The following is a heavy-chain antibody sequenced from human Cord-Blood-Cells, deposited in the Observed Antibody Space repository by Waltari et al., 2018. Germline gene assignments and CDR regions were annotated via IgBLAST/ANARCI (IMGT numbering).Heavy chain of an antibody. CDR2: IYYSGST. V-gene: IGHV4-39*01. J-gene: IGHJ4*02. Sequence: QLQLQESGPGLVKTSETLSLTGPVSGGSIISSSYHWGWIRQPPGKGLEWIGSIYYSGSTYYNPSLKSRVTISVDTSKNQFSLKLSSVTAADTAVYYCARHVGYCSSTSCYFDYWGQGTLVTVSS. CDR3: ARHVGYCSSTSCYFDY. CDR1: GGSIISSSYH. D-gene: IGHD2-2*01.